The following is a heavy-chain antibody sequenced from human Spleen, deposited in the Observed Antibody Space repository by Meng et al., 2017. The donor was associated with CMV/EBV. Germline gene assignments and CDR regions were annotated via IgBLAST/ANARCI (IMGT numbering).Heavy chain of an antibody. CDR3: AKEVFREAFSAFDI. CDR1: GFSFSNYA. CDR2: ITGSGGST. J-gene: IGHJ3*02. Sequence: GESLKISCAASGFSFSNYAMSWVRQAPGKGLKWVSTITGSGGSTSYADSVEGRFTISRDNSEKMVHLQMNSLRVEDTAVYYCAKEVFREAFSAFDIWGQGTMVTVSS. D-gene: IGHD3-10*01. V-gene: IGHV3-23*01.